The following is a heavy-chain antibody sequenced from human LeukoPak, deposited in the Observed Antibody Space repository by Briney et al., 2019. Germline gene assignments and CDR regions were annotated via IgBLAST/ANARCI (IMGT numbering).Heavy chain of an antibody. CDR2: INHSGYT. J-gene: IGHJ4*02. V-gene: IGHV4-34*01. CDR1: GVSFNDYY. D-gene: IGHD4-17*01. Sequence: PWETLFLTCAVSGVSFNDYYWSWVRQTPGKGLEWIGEINHSGYTNDSPSLKSRVTLSIDTSRKQFSLNLRSVTVADTGIYYCTRMTTGHDYWGQGTLVTVSS. CDR3: TRMTTGHDY.